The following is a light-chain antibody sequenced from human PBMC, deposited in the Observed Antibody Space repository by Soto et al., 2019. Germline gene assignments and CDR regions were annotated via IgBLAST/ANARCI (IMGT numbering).Light chain of an antibody. CDR3: QQYNGYWT. CDR2: EAS. Sequence: DIQMTQSPSTLSASVGVRVIITCRASQSISGSLAWYQQKPGKAPKLLIYEASNLKSGVPSRFSGSGSGTEYTLTISSLQPDDSASYYCQQYNGYWTFGQGTRVEIK. J-gene: IGKJ1*01. V-gene: IGKV1-5*03. CDR1: QSISGS.